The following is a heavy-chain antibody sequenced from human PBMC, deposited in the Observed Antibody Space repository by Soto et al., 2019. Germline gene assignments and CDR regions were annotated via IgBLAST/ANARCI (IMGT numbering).Heavy chain of an antibody. V-gene: IGHV5-10-1*01. J-gene: IGHJ6*02. D-gene: IGHD6-6*01. CDR2: IDPSDSYT. CDR3: ARHSPIGQLAYYYYGMDV. CDR1: GYSFTNYW. Sequence: GESLTTSCKGSGYSFTNYWISWVLQMPGKGLEWMGRIDPSDSYTNYSPSFQGHVTISADKSVSTAYLQWSRLKASDTAMYYCARHSPIGQLAYYYYGMDVWGQGTTVTVSS.